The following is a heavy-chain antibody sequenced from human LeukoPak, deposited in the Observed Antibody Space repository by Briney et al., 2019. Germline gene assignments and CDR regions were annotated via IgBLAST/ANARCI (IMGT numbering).Heavy chain of an antibody. Sequence: GGSLRLSCAASGFTFSTYWMHWVRQAPGKVLVWVSRINSDESSTTYADSVKGRFTISRDNAKNTLYLQMNSLRAEDTAVYYCAKSRRAYCSGGSCFGLWDYWGQGTLVTVSS. CDR3: AKSRRAYCSGGSCFGLWDY. CDR1: GFTFSTYW. J-gene: IGHJ4*02. CDR2: INSDESST. D-gene: IGHD2-15*01. V-gene: IGHV3-74*01.